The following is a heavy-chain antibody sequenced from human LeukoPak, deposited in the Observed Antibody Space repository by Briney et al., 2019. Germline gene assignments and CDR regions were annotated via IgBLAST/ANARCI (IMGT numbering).Heavy chain of an antibody. CDR3: ARGRGISLDY. J-gene: IGHJ4*02. CDR1: GDSIISSNYY. D-gene: IGHD3-3*02. Sequence: SETLSLTCTVSGDSIISSNYYWGWIRQPPGKGLEWIGSICYTENTSYKPSLKSRATISVDTSKNQFSLKLSSVTAADTAVSYCARGRGISLDYWGQGTLVTVSS. V-gene: IGHV4-39*07. CDR2: ICYTENT.